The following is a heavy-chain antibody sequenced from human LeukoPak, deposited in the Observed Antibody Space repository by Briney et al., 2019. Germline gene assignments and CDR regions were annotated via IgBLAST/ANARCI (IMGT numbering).Heavy chain of an antibody. J-gene: IGHJ6*02. CDR1: GVSISSYY. Sequence: SETLSLTCTVSGVSISSYYWSWVRQPAGKGLEWIGRIYTSGRTNYNPSLKSRVTMSVDTSKKQCSLKLSSVTAADTAVYYCAREPRVYYYYYGMDVWGQGTTVTVSS. V-gene: IGHV4-4*07. CDR2: IYTSGRT. CDR3: AREPRVYYYYYGMDV.